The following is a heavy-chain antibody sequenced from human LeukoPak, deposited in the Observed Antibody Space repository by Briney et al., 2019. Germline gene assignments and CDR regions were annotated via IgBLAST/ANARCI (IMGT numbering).Heavy chain of an antibody. CDR1: GYTFTSYA. CDR2: INADNANT. J-gene: IGHJ4*02. D-gene: IGHD2-15*01. V-gene: IGHV1-3*01. CDR3: ARAYCSGASCKLGDY. Sequence: ASVKVSCKASGYTFTSYAMHWVRQAPGQRLEWMGWINADNANTIYSQNFQGRVTVTRDTSASTAYMELSSLRYEDTAVYYCARAYCSGASCKLGDYWGQGTLVTVSS.